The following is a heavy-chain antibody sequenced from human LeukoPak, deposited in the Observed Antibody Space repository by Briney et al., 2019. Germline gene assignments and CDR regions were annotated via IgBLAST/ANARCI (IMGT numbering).Heavy chain of an antibody. CDR3: ARVGVAASNTGFDY. CDR2: ISSSSSYI. D-gene: IGHD6-13*01. CDR1: GFTFNSYS. J-gene: IGHJ4*02. Sequence: GGSRRLSCAASGFTFNSYSMNWVRQAPGKGLEWVSSISSSSSYIYHADSVKGRFTISRDNAKNSLYLQMNSLRAEDTAVYYCARVGVAASNTGFDYWGQGTLVTVSS. V-gene: IGHV3-21*01.